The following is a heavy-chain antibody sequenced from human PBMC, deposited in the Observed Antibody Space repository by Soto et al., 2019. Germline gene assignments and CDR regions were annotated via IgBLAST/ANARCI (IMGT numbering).Heavy chain of an antibody. Sequence: VASVKVSCKASGYTFTGYYMHWVRQAPGQGLEWMGWINPNSGGTNYAQKFQGWVTMTRDTSISTAYMELSRLRSDDTAVYYCARASMVRGVIITNWFDPWGQGTLVTVSS. D-gene: IGHD3-10*01. V-gene: IGHV1-2*04. CDR1: GYTFTGYY. CDR3: ARASMVRGVIITNWFDP. CDR2: INPNSGGT. J-gene: IGHJ5*02.